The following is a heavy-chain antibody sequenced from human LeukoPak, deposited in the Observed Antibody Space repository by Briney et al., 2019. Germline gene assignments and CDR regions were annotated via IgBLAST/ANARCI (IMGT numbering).Heavy chain of an antibody. J-gene: IGHJ5*02. V-gene: IGHV1-24*01. CDR2: FDPEDGET. D-gene: IGHD3-10*01. CDR3: ATANRITMVRGAYNWFDP. Sequence: ASVKVSCKVSGYTLTELSMHWVRQAPGKGLEWMGGFDPEDGETIYAQKFHGRVTMTEDTSTDTAYMELSSLRSEDTAVYYCATANRITMVRGAYNWFDPWGQGTLVTVSS. CDR1: GYTLTELS.